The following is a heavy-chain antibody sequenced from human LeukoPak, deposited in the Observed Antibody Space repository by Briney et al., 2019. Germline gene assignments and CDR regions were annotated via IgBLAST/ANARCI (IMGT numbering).Heavy chain of an antibody. CDR2: IYYSGST. Sequence: PSETLSLTCTVSGGSISSSSYYWGWIRQPPGKGLEWIGSIYYSGSTYYNPSLKSRVTITVDTSKNQFSLKLSSVTAADTAVYYCASEDIVVVVAAIGYWGQGTLVTVSS. D-gene: IGHD2-15*01. CDR3: ASEDIVVVVAAIGY. J-gene: IGHJ4*02. CDR1: GGSISSSSYY. V-gene: IGHV4-39*07.